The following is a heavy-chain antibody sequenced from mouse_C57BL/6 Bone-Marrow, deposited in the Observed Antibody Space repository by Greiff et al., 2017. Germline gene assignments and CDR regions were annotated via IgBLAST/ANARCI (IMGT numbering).Heavy chain of an antibody. D-gene: IGHD2-5*01. CDR2: IDPSDSYT. CDR3: ARLDSNFAMDY. Sequence: QVQLQQPGAELVKPGASVKLSCKASGYTFTSYWMQWVKQRPGQGLEWIGEIDPSDSYTNCNQKFKGKATLTVDTSSSTAYMQLSSLTSEDSAVYYCARLDSNFAMDYWGQGTSVTVSS. V-gene: IGHV1-50*01. J-gene: IGHJ4*01. CDR1: GYTFTSYW.